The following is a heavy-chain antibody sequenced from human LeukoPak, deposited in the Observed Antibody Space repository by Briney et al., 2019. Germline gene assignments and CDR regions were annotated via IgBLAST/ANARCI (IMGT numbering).Heavy chain of an antibody. CDR2: MNPKSGNT. D-gene: IGHD5-24*01. Sequence: ASVKVSCKASGYTFTSYDINWVRQATGQGLEWMGWMNPKSGNTGYAQKFQGRVTMTRNTSMSTAYMDLSSLRSEDTAVYYCARGRNGYPTDYWGQGTLVTVSS. V-gene: IGHV1-8*01. CDR3: ARGRNGYPTDY. CDR1: GYTFTSYD. J-gene: IGHJ4*02.